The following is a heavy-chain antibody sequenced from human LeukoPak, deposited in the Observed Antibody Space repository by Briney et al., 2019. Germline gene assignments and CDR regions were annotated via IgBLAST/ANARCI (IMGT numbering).Heavy chain of an antibody. V-gene: IGHV4-31*03. J-gene: IGHJ4*02. D-gene: IGHD4-17*01. CDR1: GGSISSGGYY. CDR2: IYYSGST. CDR3: ASVAYGDLLWYFDY. Sequence: SETLSLTCTVSGGSISSGGYYWSWIRQHPGKGLEWIGYIYYSGSTYYNPSLKSRVTISVDTSKNQFSLKLSSVTAADTAVYYCASVAYGDLLWYFDYWGQGTLVTVSS.